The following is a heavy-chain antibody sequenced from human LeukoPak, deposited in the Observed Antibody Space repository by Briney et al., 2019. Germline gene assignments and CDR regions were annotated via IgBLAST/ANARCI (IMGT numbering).Heavy chain of an antibody. D-gene: IGHD3-22*01. V-gene: IGHV3-23*01. CDR1: GFIFNNYG. Sequence: GGSLRLSCAASGFIFNNYGLIWVRQAPGKGLEWVSAISNDGGGTNYADFVKGRFTISRDNSKNTLFLQMNSLRAEDTALYCAKGSSVYFVALWGQGTLVTVSS. CDR2: ISNDGGGT. J-gene: IGHJ4*02. CDR3: AKGSSVYFVAL.